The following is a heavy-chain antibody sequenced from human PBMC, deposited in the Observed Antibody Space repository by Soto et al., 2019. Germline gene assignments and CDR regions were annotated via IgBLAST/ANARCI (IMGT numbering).Heavy chain of an antibody. V-gene: IGHV3-13*05. CDR3: ARAYSGQLPRRADYYYAMDV. J-gene: IGHJ6*02. Sequence: GGSLRLSCAASGFTFSTYAMPWVRQATGKGLEWVSALGSADDPYYLASVKGRFTISRENANNSLYLQMNSLRAGDTAVYYCARAYSGQLPRRADYYYAMDVWGQGTTVTVSS. CDR1: GFTFSTYA. D-gene: IGHD2-2*01. CDR2: LGSADDP.